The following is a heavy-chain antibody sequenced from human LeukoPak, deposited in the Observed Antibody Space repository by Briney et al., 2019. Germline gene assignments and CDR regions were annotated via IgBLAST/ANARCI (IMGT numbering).Heavy chain of an antibody. J-gene: IGHJ4*02. D-gene: IGHD4/OR15-4a*01. Sequence: SVKVSCKASGYTFTGYYMHWVRQAPGQGLEWMGWINPNSGGTKYAQKFQGRVTMTTDTSTNTAYMELRSLRSDDTAVYYCARRAGAYSHPYDYWGQGTLVTVSS. CDR3: ARRAGAYSHPYDY. CDR1: GYTFTGYY. CDR2: INPNSGGT. V-gene: IGHV1-2*02.